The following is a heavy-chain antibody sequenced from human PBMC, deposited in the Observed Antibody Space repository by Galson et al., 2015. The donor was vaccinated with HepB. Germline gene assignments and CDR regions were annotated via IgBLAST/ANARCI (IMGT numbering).Heavy chain of an antibody. V-gene: IGHV4-31*03. D-gene: IGHD2-2*01. Sequence: TLSLTCTVSGGSISSGGYYWSWIRQHPGKGLEWIGYIYYSGSTYYNPSLKSRVTISVDTSKNQFSLKLSSVTAADTAVYYCARVVVPAAIRRAEYFQHWGQGTLVTVSS. J-gene: IGHJ1*01. CDR1: GGSISSGGYY. CDR2: IYYSGST. CDR3: ARVVVPAAIRRAEYFQH.